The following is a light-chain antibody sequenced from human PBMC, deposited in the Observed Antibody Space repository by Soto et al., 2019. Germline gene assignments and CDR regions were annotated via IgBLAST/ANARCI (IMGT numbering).Light chain of an antibody. CDR2: DND. CDR1: NIRSYS. J-gene: IGLJ1*01. CDR3: QVWDSSSDHYV. Sequence: SYELTQPPSVSVAPGQTASITCGGNNIRSYSVHWYQQKPGQAPVLVVYDNDDRPSGIPERFSGSNSGNTAALTISRVEAGDEADYFCQVWDSSSDHYVFGTGTKLTVL. V-gene: IGLV3-21*02.